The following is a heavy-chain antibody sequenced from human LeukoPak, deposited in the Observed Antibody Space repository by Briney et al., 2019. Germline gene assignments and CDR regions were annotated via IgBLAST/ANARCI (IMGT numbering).Heavy chain of an antibody. CDR3: ARVGYVYYYYYDMDV. J-gene: IGHJ6*02. D-gene: IGHD5-12*01. Sequence: PSETLSLTCTVSGGSISSYYWSWIRQPPGKGLEWIGYIYYSGSTNYNPSLKSRVTISVDTSKNQFSLKLSSVTAADTAVYYCARVGYVYYYYYDMDVWGQGTTVTVSS. V-gene: IGHV4-59*08. CDR2: IYYSGST. CDR1: GGSISSYY.